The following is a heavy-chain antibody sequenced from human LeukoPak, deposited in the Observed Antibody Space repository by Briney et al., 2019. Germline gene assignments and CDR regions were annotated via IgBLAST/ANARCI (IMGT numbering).Heavy chain of an antibody. J-gene: IGHJ6*03. D-gene: IGHD5-18*01. CDR2: INPNSGGT. V-gene: IGHV1-2*02. Sequence: ASVKVSCKASGYTFTGYYMHWVRQAPGQGLEWMGWINPNSGGTNYAQKFQGRATMTRDTSISTAYMALSRLRSDDTAVYSCARDLRGYSYGYHYYYYMDVWGKGTTVTVSS. CDR1: GYTFTGYY. CDR3: ARDLRGYSYGYHYYYYMDV.